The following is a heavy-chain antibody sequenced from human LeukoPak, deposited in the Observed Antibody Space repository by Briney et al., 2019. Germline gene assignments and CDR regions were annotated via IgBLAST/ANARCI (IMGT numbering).Heavy chain of an antibody. V-gene: IGHV4-61*02. D-gene: IGHD3-10*01. Sequence: SETLSLTCTVSGASISSGTYYWSWIRQPAGKGPEWIGRVYTSGNTNYNPSLKSRATILIDTSKNQFSLKLTSVTAADTAVYYCARVSARGSYFFPFYFDYWGQGTQVTVSS. J-gene: IGHJ4*02. CDR1: GASISSGTYY. CDR2: VYTSGNT. CDR3: ARVSARGSYFFPFYFDY.